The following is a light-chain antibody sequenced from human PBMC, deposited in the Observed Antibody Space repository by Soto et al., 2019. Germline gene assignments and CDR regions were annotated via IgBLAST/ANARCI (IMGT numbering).Light chain of an antibody. CDR2: AAS. CDR3: QQYGSSPRT. J-gene: IGKJ1*01. CDR1: QTIGNN. V-gene: IGKV3-20*01. Sequence: EIVMTQSPATLSVSPGERVTLSCRATQTIGNNLAWYLQRPGQAPRLLIYAASRRATGIPDRFSGSGSGTDFTLTISRLEPEDFAVYYCQQYGSSPRTFGQGTKVDI.